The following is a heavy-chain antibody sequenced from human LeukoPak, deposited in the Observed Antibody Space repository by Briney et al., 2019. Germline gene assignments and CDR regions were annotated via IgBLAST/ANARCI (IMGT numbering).Heavy chain of an antibody. CDR3: ARGRNDNGGMFFDS. V-gene: IGHV4-59*01. CDR2: ISYSGYT. CDR1: GGSIRSYY. J-gene: IGHJ4*02. Sequence: SETLSLTCTVSGGSIRSYYWSWIRQAPGKGLEWIGFISYSGYTSYSPSLKSRAAISVDASKSQFSLRLRSMTAADTAIYYCARGRNDNGGMFFDSWAQGTLVTVSS. D-gene: IGHD4-23*01.